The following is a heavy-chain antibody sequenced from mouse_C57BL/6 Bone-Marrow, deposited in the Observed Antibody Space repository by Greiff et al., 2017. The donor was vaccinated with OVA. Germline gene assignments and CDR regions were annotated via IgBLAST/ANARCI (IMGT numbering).Heavy chain of an antibody. CDR3: TTEDYGY. Sequence: VQLQQSGAELVRPGASVKLSCTASGFNIKDDYMHWVKQRPEQGLEWIGWIDPENGDTEYDSKFQGKATITADTSSNTAYLQLSSLSSEDTAVYYCTTEDYGYWGQGTTLTVSA. V-gene: IGHV14-4*01. D-gene: IGHD1-1*01. CDR2: IDPENGDT. CDR1: GFNIKDDY. J-gene: IGHJ2*01.